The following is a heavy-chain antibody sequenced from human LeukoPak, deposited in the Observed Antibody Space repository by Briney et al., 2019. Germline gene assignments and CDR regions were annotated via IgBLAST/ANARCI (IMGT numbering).Heavy chain of an antibody. J-gene: IGHJ6*02. CDR3: ARETIAMASDYYYYGMDV. CDR2: VNQDGDNK. CDR1: GFTFSGYW. D-gene: IGHD5-24*01. V-gene: IGHV3-7*01. Sequence: GGSLRLSCAASGFTFSGYWMTWVRQAPGKGLEWVANVNQDGDNKRYVESVKGRFTISRDNAKNSLYLQMNSLRAEDTAVYYCARETIAMASDYYYYGMDVWGQGTTVTVSS.